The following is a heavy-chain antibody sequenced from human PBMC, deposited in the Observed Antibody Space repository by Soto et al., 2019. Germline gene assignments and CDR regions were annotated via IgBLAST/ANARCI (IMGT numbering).Heavy chain of an antibody. D-gene: IGHD3-3*01. V-gene: IGHV4-34*01. CDR2: IKHSGST. CDR3: ARGGPYYDFWSGSPRGGMDV. CDR1: GGSFSGYY. J-gene: IGHJ6*02. Sequence: QVQLQQWGAGLLKPSETLSLTCAVYGGSFSGYYWSWIREPPGKGLEWIGEIKHSGSTNYNPCLKSRVTQTVHRSKDQFSLQLSCVTAADTAVYYCARGGPYYDFWSGSPRGGMDVWGQGTTVTVSS.